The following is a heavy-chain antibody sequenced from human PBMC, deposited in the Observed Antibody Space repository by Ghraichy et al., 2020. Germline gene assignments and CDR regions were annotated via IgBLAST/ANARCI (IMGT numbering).Heavy chain of an antibody. V-gene: IGHV3-7*01. J-gene: IGHJ4*02. CDR1: GFTFSSYW. D-gene: IGHD3-3*01. CDR3: AREVFGVVEGGVDY. Sequence: GESLNISCAASGFTFSSYWMSWVRQAPGKGLEWVANIKQDGSEKYYVDSVKGRFTISRDNAKNSLYLQMNSLRAEDTAVYYCAREVFGVVEGGVDYWGQGTLVTVSS. CDR2: IKQDGSEK.